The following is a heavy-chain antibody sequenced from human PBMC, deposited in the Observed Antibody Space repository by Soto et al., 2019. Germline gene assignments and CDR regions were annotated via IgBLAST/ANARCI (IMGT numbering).Heavy chain of an antibody. CDR1: GGAFGSYA. CDR2: IVPMFDTT. J-gene: IGHJ4*02. V-gene: IGHV1-69*01. Sequence: QVPLVQSGTEVKKPGSSVKVSCKASGGAFGSYAINWVRQAPGQGLEWMGGIVPMFDTTNYAQRFQGRVTVTADESTSTVYLELTRLRSEDTGMYYCTRHRGYSSGYWGQDFWGQGTLVTVSS. D-gene: IGHD5-12*01. CDR3: TRHRGYSSGYWGQDF.